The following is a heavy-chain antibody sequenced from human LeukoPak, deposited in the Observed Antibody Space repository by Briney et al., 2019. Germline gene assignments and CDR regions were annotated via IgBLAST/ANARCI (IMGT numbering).Heavy chain of an antibody. Sequence: KTSETLSLTCAVYGGSFSGYYWSWIRQHPGKGLEWIGYIYYSGSTYYNPSLKSRVTISVDTSKNQFSLKLSSVTAADTAVYYCARGGYDSSGYYYHYFDYWGQGTLVTVSS. CDR3: ARGGYDSSGYYYHYFDY. V-gene: IGHV4-31*11. J-gene: IGHJ4*02. CDR1: GGSFSGYY. CDR2: IYYSGST. D-gene: IGHD3-22*01.